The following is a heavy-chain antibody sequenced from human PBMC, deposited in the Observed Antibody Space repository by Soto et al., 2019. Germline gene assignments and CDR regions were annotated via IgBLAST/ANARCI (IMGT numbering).Heavy chain of an antibody. CDR3: ARSPDSSGYYPGRYYYGMDV. Sequence: PSETLSLTCTVSGGSIRTYYWNWIRQPPGKGLEWIGYMYYGGSTNYNPSLKSRVTVSGDTSKNDFSLKLTSVTAADTAVYYCARSPDSSGYYPGRYYYGMDVWGQGTTVTV. CDR1: GGSIRTYY. D-gene: IGHD3-22*01. J-gene: IGHJ6*02. CDR2: MYYGGST. V-gene: IGHV4-59*01.